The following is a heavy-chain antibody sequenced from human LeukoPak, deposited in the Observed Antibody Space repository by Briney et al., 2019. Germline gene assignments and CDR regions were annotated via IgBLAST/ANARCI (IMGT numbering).Heavy chain of an antibody. CDR1: GGSFSGYY. D-gene: IGHD2-8*01. CDR2: INHSGST. CDR3: ARGGQRQGMMYPYTGGWFDH. Sequence: SETLSLTCAVYGGSFSGYYWSWIRQPPGKGLEWVGEINHSGSTNYNPSLKSRVTISVDTSNNQFSLKLSSVTAADTAVYYCARGGQRQGMMYPYTGGWFDHWGQGTLVTVSS. J-gene: IGHJ5*02. V-gene: IGHV4-34*01.